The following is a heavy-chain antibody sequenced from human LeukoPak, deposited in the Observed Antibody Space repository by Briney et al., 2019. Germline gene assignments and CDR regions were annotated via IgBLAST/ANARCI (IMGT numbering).Heavy chain of an antibody. J-gene: IGHJ4*02. D-gene: IGHD3-3*01. CDR1: GYTFTSYG. CDR2: ISAYNGNT. CDR3: ALSYDFWSGYSPYYFDY. Sequence: ASVKVSCKASGYTFTSYGISWVRQAPGQGLEWMGWISAYNGNTNYAQKLQGRVTMTTDTSTSTAYTELRSLRSDDTAVYYCALSYDFWSGYSPYYFDYWGQGTLVTVSS. V-gene: IGHV1-18*01.